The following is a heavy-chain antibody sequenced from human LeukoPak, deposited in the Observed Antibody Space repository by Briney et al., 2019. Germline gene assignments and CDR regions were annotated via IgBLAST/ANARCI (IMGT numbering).Heavy chain of an antibody. CDR3: ARGHRGYSYGNFDY. D-gene: IGHD5-18*01. V-gene: IGHV3-21*01. Sequence: PGGSLRLSCAASGFTFSSYNMNWVRQAPGKGLEWVSSISSSSSYIYYADSVKGRFTISRDNAKNSLYLQMNSLRAEDTAVYYCARGHRGYSYGNFDYWGQGTLVTVSS. CDR1: GFTFSSYN. CDR2: ISSSSSYI. J-gene: IGHJ4*02.